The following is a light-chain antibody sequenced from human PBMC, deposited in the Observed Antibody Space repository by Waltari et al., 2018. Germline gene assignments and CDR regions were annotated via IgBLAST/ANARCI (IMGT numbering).Light chain of an antibody. J-gene: IGLJ1*01. CDR3: QSYDSSLSGFYV. V-gene: IGLV1-40*01. CDR1: SSNIGAGYD. CDR2: DNT. Sequence: QSVLTQPPSVSGAPGQRVTISCTGSSSNIGAGYDVHWYQKLPGTAPKLLIYDNTNPPSGVPDRFSGSKSGTSASLAITVLQAEDEADYYCQSYDSSLSGFYVFGTGTRVTVL.